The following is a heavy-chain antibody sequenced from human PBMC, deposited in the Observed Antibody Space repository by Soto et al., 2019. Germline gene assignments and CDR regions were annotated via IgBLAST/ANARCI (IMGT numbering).Heavy chain of an antibody. CDR3: ARVCGGDCHYGMDV. J-gene: IGHJ6*02. CDR1: GGSISSGGYY. D-gene: IGHD2-21*02. CDR2: IYYSGST. Sequence: QVQLQESGPGLVKPSQTLSLTCTVSGGSISSGGYYWSWIRQHPGKGLEWIGYIYYSGSTYYNPSLKSRVTISVATSKNQFSLKLSSVTAADTAVYYCARVCGGDCHYGMDVCGQGTTVTVSS. V-gene: IGHV4-31*03.